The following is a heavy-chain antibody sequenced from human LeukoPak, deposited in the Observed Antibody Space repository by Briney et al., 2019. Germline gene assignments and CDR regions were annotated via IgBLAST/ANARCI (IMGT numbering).Heavy chain of an antibody. J-gene: IGHJ4*02. CDR3: ARVRAAMVNWFDY. Sequence: SETLSLTCAVYGGSFSGYYWSWIRQPPGKGLEWIGEINHSGSTNYNPSLKSRVTISVDTSKNQFSLKLSSVTAADTAVYYCARVRAAMVNWFDYWGQGTLVTVSS. D-gene: IGHD5-18*01. CDR1: GGSFSGYY. CDR2: INHSGST. V-gene: IGHV4-34*01.